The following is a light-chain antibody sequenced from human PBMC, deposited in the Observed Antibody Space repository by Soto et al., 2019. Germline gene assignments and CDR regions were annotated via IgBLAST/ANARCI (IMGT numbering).Light chain of an antibody. CDR1: QSLLHSNGYNY. J-gene: IGKJ1*01. CDR3: LQALQTSRRT. CDR2: LGS. Sequence: DIVMTQSPLSLPVTPGEPASISCRSSQSLLHSNGYNYLDWYLQKPGQSPQLLIYLGSNRASGVTDRCSGSGSGTDFTLKISRVEAEDVGVYYCLQALQTSRRTFGQGTKVEIK. V-gene: IGKV2-28*01.